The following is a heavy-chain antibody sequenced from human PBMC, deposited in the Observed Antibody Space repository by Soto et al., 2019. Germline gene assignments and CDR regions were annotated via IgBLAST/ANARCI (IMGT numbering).Heavy chain of an antibody. D-gene: IGHD2-15*01. V-gene: IGHV1-2*04. J-gene: IGHJ5*02. Sequence: QVQLVQSGAEVRKPGASVKISCKASGYPFTDYYIHWVRQAPGQGLEWIGWINPNSGGSNSAQKFQGWVTMTRDTSTNTAYMELSSLKSDDTAVYYCARAAFSTGGRCHNWFVPWGQGSLVIVSS. CDR1: GYPFTDYY. CDR3: ARAAFSTGGRCHNWFVP. CDR2: INPNSGGS.